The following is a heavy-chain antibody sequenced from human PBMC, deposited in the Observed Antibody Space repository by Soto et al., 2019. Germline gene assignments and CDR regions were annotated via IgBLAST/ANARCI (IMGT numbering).Heavy chain of an antibody. CDR2: ISSSSSYI. V-gene: IGHV3-21*01. CDR1: GFTFSSYS. CDR3: ARDGTCSWTENYYYGMDV. J-gene: IGHJ6*02. D-gene: IGHD6-13*01. Sequence: EVQLVESGGGLVKPGGSLRLSCAASGFTFSSYSMNWVRQAPGKGLEWVSSISSSSSYIYYADSVKGRFTISRDNAKNSLYLQMNSLRAEDTAVYYCARDGTCSWTENYYYGMDVWGQGTTVTVSS.